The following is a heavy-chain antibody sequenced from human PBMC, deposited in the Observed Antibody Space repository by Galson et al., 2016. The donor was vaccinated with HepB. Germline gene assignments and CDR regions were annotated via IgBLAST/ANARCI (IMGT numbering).Heavy chain of an antibody. CDR3: ARMNYYGSGSPIDH. J-gene: IGHJ4*02. Sequence: SLRLSCAVSGFNFSTYWMNRVRQAPGEGLVWVSRINRDGSTTNYVDSVKGRFTISRDNAEHTLYLQMDSLRVDDTAVYYCARMNYYGSGSPIDHWGQGSLVTVSS. CDR2: INRDGSTT. CDR1: GFNFSTYW. D-gene: IGHD3-10*01. V-gene: IGHV3-74*01.